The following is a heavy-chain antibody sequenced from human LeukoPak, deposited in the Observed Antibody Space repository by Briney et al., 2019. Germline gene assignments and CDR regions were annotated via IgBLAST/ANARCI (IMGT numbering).Heavy chain of an antibody. CDR3: VKVLARTLYYFEY. CDR2: ISGSGGFT. J-gene: IGHJ4*02. D-gene: IGHD1-14*01. Sequence: GGSLRLSCAASGFPFSSNAMSWVRQAPGKGLEWVSTISGSGGFTYYADSVKGRFTISRDNSKNTLYLQMNSLGAEDTAIYYCVKVLARTLYYFEYWGQGTLVTVSS. V-gene: IGHV3-23*01. CDR1: GFPFSSNA.